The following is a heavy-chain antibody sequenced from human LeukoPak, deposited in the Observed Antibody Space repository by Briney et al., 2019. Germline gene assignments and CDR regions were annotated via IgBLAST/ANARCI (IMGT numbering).Heavy chain of an antibody. CDR1: GFTVSSNY. V-gene: IGHV3-53*01. J-gene: IGHJ3*02. Sequence: PGGSLRLSCAASGFTVSSNYMSWVRQAPGKGLEWVSVIYSGGSTYYADSVKGRFTISRDNSKNTLYLQMNSLRAEDTAVYYCAKDGDYGFPDAFDIWGQGTMVTVSS. D-gene: IGHD4-17*01. CDR3: AKDGDYGFPDAFDI. CDR2: IYSGGST.